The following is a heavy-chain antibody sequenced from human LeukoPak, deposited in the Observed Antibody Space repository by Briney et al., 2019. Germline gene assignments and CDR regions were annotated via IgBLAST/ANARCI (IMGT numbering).Heavy chain of an antibody. Sequence: PSETLSLTCTVSGGSVNNYYWSWIRQPPGKGLEWIGYVYYSGTTNYKPSLKSRVTISVDTSKNQFSLKLSSVTAADTAVYYCARGPGWITIFGVVTLKQNWFDPWGQGTLVTVSS. CDR3: ARGPGWITIFGVVTLKQNWFDP. J-gene: IGHJ5*02. CDR1: GGSVNNYY. CDR2: VYYSGTT. D-gene: IGHD3-3*01. V-gene: IGHV4-59*02.